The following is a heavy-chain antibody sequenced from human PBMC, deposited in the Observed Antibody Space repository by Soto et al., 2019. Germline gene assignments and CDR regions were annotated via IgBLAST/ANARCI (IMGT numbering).Heavy chain of an antibody. D-gene: IGHD3-3*01. V-gene: IGHV3-30*18. J-gene: IGHJ6*02. CDR2: ISYDGSNK. CDR3: AKEGTITIFGVVITDYGMDV. Sequence: GGSLRLSCAASGFTFSSYGMHWVRQAPGKGLEWVAVISYDGSNKYYADSVKGRFTISRDNSKNTLYLQMNSLRAEDTAVYYCAKEGTITIFGVVITDYGMDVWGQGTTVTVSS. CDR1: GFTFSSYG.